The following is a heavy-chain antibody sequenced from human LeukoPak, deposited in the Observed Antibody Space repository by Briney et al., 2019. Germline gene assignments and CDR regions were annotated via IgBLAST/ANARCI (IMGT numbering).Heavy chain of an antibody. CDR3: ANSRFGSFGGG. CDR1: GGTFSSYA. CDR2: ISAYNGNT. Sequence: GASVKVSCKASGGTFSSYAISWVRQAPGQGLEWMGWISAYNGNTNYAQKFQGRVTITADESTSTAYMELSSLRSEDTAVYYCANSRFGSFGGGWGQGTLVTVSS. V-gene: IGHV1-69*13. J-gene: IGHJ4*02. D-gene: IGHD3-16*01.